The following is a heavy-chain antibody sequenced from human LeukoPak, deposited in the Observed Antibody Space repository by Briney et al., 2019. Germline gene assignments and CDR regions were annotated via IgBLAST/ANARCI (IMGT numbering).Heavy chain of an antibody. CDR1: GGSITKNGYY. V-gene: IGHV4-39*07. D-gene: IGHD6-19*01. J-gene: IGHJ4*02. Sequence: SETLSLTCSVSGGSITKNGYYWGWIRQSPETGLEWIGSMHYSGSTYYNPSLNSRVTISVDTSKSQFSLKLTSVTAADTAVYYCCGSGWFAGPFGYWGQGALVTVSS. CDR3: CGSGWFAGPFGY. CDR2: MHYSGST.